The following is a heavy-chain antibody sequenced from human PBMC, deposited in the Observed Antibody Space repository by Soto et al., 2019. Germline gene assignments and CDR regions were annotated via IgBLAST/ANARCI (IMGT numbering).Heavy chain of an antibody. D-gene: IGHD6-19*01. CDR3: ARLIHSSGADY. CDR1: GGSISSSNW. CDR2: SSHSGST. V-gene: IGHV4-4*02. Sequence: ASETLSLTCAVSGGSISSSNWWSWVRQPPGKGLEWIGESSHSGSTKYNPALKSRVTISVDKSKNQFSLKLSSVTAADTAVYYCARLIHSSGADYWGQGTLVTVSS. J-gene: IGHJ4*02.